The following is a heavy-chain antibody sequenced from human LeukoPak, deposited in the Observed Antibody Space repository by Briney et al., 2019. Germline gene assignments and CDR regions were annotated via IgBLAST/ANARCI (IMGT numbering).Heavy chain of an antibody. CDR1: GFTFSTHA. CDR2: IGGSDGST. V-gene: IGHV3-23*01. CDR3: AKRDSSGSYPYYFGH. D-gene: IGHD3-22*01. J-gene: IGHJ4*02. Sequence: GGSLRLSCVASGFTFSTHAMSWVRLAPGKGLEWVSAIGGSDGSTYYADSVKGRFTISRDNSKDTLYLQMNSLRVEDTATYYCAKRDSSGSYPYYFGHWGQGTLVTVSS.